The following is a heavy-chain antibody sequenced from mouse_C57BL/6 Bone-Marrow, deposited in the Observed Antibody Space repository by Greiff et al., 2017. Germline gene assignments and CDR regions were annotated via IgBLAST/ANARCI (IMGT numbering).Heavy chain of an antibody. CDR1: GYTFTSYG. D-gene: IGHD2-4*01. Sequence: VQLQQSGAELARPGASVKLSCKASGYTFTSYGISWVKQRPGQGLEWIGEIYPRSGSTYYNEKFKGKATLTADKSSSTASMQLRSLPSEDSAVYFCGRCDYGIWYFDIGGTGATVTVSS. CDR3: GRCDYGIWYFDI. CDR2: IYPRSGST. V-gene: IGHV1-81*01. J-gene: IGHJ1*03.